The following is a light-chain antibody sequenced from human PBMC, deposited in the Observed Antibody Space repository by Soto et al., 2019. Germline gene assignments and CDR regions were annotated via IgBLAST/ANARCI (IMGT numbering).Light chain of an antibody. CDR3: SSCRSSSTI. Sequence: QSALTQPASVSGSPGQSITISCTGTSSDIGSYNYVSWYQQHPGRAPQLLIYDVSYRPSGVSNRFSGSKSGNTASLTISGLEPEHEADYYCSSCRSSSTIFGGGTKVTVL. J-gene: IGLJ2*01. CDR1: SSDIGSYNY. CDR2: DVS. V-gene: IGLV2-14*03.